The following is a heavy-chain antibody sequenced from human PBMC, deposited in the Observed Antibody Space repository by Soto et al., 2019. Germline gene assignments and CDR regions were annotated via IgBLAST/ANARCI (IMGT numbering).Heavy chain of an antibody. J-gene: IGHJ4*02. Sequence: SETLSLTCAVYGGYFSGYYWXWIRQPPGKGLEWIGEINHSGSTNYNPSLKSRVTISVDTSKNQFSLKLSSVTAADTAVYYCARMTMVRGVIIDYFDYWGQGTLVTVSS. CDR1: GGYFSGYY. V-gene: IGHV4-34*01. D-gene: IGHD3-10*01. CDR3: ARMTMVRGVIIDYFDY. CDR2: INHSGST.